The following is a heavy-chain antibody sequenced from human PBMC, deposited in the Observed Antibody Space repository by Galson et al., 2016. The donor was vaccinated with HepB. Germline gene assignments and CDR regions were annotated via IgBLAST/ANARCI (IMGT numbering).Heavy chain of an antibody. Sequence: SLRLSCAVSGFSLRNYAIHWVRQAPGKGLEGVAVISDNGKKEYAESVKGRFTISRDNSQNTLYLQMNSLRREDTAVYYCATTTGSSYSWFDPWGQGTLVTVSS. J-gene: IGHJ5*02. V-gene: IGHV3-30*03. CDR1: GFSLRNYA. CDR2: ISDNGKK. D-gene: IGHD1-1*01. CDR3: ATTTGSSYSWFDP.